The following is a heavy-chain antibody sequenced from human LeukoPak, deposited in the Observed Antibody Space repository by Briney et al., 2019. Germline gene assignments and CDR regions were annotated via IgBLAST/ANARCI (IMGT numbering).Heavy chain of an antibody. CDR2: ISYDGSNK. Sequence: GSLRLPCAAPGFNLRSFAMHRVRQASGKGLEGVAVISYDGSNKYYADSVKGRFTISRDNSKNTLYLQMNSLRAEDTAVYYCATDGLFTMVRGVIPFDYWGQGTLVTVSS. CDR3: ATDGLFTMVRGVIPFDY. V-gene: IGHV3-30-3*01. CDR1: GFNLRSFA. J-gene: IGHJ4*02. D-gene: IGHD3-10*01.